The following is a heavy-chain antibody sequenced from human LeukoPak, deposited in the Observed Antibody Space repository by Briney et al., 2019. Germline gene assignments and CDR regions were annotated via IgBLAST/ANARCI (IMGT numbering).Heavy chain of an antibody. CDR1: GGSFSGYY. CDR2: INHSGST. V-gene: IGHV4-34*01. CDR3: ARGRPYYDSSGYNRPHFDY. Sequence: PSETLSLTCAVYGGSFSGYYWSWIRQPPGKGLEWIGEINHSGSTNYNPSLESRVTISVDTSKNQFSLKLSSVTAADTAVYYCARGRPYYDSSGYNRPHFDYWGQGTLVTVSS. D-gene: IGHD3-22*01. J-gene: IGHJ4*02.